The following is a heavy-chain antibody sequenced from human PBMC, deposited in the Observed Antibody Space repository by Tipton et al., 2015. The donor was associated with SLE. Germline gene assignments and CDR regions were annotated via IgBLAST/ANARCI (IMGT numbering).Heavy chain of an antibody. D-gene: IGHD3-10*01. V-gene: IGHV4-59*01. J-gene: IGHJ3*01. CDR1: GGSFSGYY. Sequence: TLSLTCAVYGGSFSGYYWSWIRQPPGKGLEWIGYIYYSGSTNYNPSLKSRVTISVDTSKNQFSLKLSSVTAADTAVYYCARDGASGVLWGQGTMVTVSS. CDR3: ARDGASGVL. CDR2: IYYSGST.